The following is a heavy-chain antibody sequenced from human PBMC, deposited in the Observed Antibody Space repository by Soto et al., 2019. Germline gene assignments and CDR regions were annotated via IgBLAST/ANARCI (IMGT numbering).Heavy chain of an antibody. CDR3: AREVDPYYGGNTLSLDY. V-gene: IGHV1-69*13. J-gene: IGHJ4*02. Sequence: QVQLVQSGAEVKKPGSSVKVSCKASGGTFSTYGINWVRLAPGQGLEWMGWIIPKFGTTKNAQKFEGRVTLTADESTNTDYMELKYLRSGHTAVYFCAREVDPYYGGNTLSLDYWGQGTLVTVSS. D-gene: IGHD4-17*01. CDR1: GGTFSTYG. CDR2: IIPKFGTT.